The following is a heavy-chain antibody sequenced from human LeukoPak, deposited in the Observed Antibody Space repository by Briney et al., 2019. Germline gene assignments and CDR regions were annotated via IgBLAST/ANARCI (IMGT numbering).Heavy chain of an antibody. CDR2: INPSGGST. D-gene: IGHD3-22*01. Sequence: ASVKVSCKASGGTFSSYAISWVRQAPGQGLEWMGIINPSGGSTSYAQKFQGRVTMTRDTSTSTVYMELSSLRSEDTAVYYCARVSSGYYYVSPIGYWGQGTLVTVSS. V-gene: IGHV1-46*01. CDR1: GGTFSSYA. J-gene: IGHJ4*02. CDR3: ARVSSGYYYVSPIGY.